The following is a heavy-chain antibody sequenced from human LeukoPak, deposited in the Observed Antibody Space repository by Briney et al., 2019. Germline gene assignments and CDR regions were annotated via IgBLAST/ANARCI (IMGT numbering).Heavy chain of an antibody. CDR1: GFTFSNLW. CDR2: IKQDGSEK. Sequence: GGSLRLSCAASGFTFSNLWMSWVRQAPGKGLKWVANIKQDGSEKYYVDSVKGRFTISRDNAQNSLYLQMNSLRAEDTAVYYCAKARAGYNPTDAFDIWGQGTMVTVSS. J-gene: IGHJ3*02. CDR3: AKARAGYNPTDAFDI. D-gene: IGHD1-1*01. V-gene: IGHV3-7*03.